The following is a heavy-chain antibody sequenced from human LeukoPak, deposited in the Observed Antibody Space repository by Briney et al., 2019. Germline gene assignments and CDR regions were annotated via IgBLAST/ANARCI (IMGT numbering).Heavy chain of an antibody. D-gene: IGHD2-2*02. V-gene: IGHV3-21*01. CDR3: AREDCSSTSCYTSIDY. CDR2: ISSSSSYI. CDR1: GFTFSSYS. Sequence: GGSLRLSCAASGFTFSSYSMNWVRQAPGKGLEWVSSISSSSSYIYYADSVKGRFTISRDNAKNSLYLQMNSLRAEDTAVYYCAREDCSSTSCYTSIDYWGQGTLATVSS. J-gene: IGHJ4*02.